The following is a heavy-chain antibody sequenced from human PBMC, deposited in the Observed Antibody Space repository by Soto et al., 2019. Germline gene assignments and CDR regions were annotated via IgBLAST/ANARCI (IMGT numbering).Heavy chain of an antibody. Sequence: LRLSCAASGFTFSSYWMSWIRQAPGKGLEWVSYISTSDSIYYADSVKGRFTISRDNAKNSLYLQMNSLRAEDTAVYYCARDLGYYDSSGYFDYWGQGTLVTLSS. J-gene: IGHJ4*02. V-gene: IGHV3-11*01. D-gene: IGHD3-22*01. CDR2: ISTSDSI. CDR3: ARDLGYYDSSGYFDY. CDR1: GFTFSSYW.